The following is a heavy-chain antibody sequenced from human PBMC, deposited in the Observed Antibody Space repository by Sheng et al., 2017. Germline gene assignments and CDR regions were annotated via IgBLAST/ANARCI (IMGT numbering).Heavy chain of an antibody. D-gene: IGHD1-1*01. CDR3: AKDLGGGNWGFDP. J-gene: IGHJ5*02. CDR1: GFTFSIYG. Sequence: QVQLVESGGGVVQPGGSLRLSCAASGFTFSIYGLHWVRQSPGKGLEWVAFIRHDGKREFADSVKGRFTISRDNSKNTLYLQINSLRTEDTALYYCAKDLGGGNWGFDPWGQGTLVTVSS. V-gene: IGHV3-30*02. CDR2: IRHDGKR.